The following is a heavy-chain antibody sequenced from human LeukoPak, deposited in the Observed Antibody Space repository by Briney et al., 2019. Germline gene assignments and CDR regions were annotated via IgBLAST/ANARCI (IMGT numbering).Heavy chain of an antibody. Sequence: GRSLRLSCAASGFTLSSYGMHWVRQAPGKGLEWVAVIWYDGSNKYYADSVKGRFTISRDNSKNTLYLQMNSLRAEDTAVYYCAKFYSSSCGWGQGTLVTVSS. V-gene: IGHV3-33*06. CDR2: IWYDGSNK. CDR1: GFTLSSYG. CDR3: AKFYSSSCG. J-gene: IGHJ4*02. D-gene: IGHD6-13*01.